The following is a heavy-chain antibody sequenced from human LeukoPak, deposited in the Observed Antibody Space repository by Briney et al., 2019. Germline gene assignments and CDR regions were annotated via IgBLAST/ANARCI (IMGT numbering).Heavy chain of an antibody. D-gene: IGHD6-13*01. CDR1: GYSFTSYW. V-gene: IGHV5-51*01. Sequence: GGSLRLSCKGSGYSFTSYWISWVRQMPGKGLEWMGIIYPGDSDTRYSPSFQGQVTISADKSISTAYLQWSSLKASDTAMYYCARARAGLFDYWGQGTLVAVSS. CDR3: ARARAGLFDY. CDR2: IYPGDSDT. J-gene: IGHJ4*02.